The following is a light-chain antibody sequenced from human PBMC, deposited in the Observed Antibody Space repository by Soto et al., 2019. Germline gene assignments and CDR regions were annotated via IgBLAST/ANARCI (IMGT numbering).Light chain of an antibody. V-gene: IGLV2-14*01. CDR3: SSYTTSNILV. CDR2: DVS. CDR1: SSDVGAYNY. Sequence: QSALTQPASVSGSPGQSITISCTGSSSDVGAYNYVSWYQQHPGKAPKIMIYDVSNRPSGVSNRFSGSKSGNTASLTISGLQAEDEADYYCSSYTTSNILVFGGGTKLTVL. J-gene: IGLJ2*01.